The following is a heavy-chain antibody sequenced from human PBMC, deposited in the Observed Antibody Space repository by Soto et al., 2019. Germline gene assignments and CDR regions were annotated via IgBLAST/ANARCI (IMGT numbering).Heavy chain of an antibody. D-gene: IGHD6-19*01. CDR1: GYIFTSFG. J-gene: IGHJ5*02. Sequence: RASVKVSCKPSGYIFTSFGVGWVRQAPAQRLEYMGWVSAYSGNTNYAEKLQGRVTMTTDTSTRTAYMELRSLRSDDTAFYYCARVAVACTSPPPHDFDSWGQGTLVTVSS. V-gene: IGHV1-18*01. CDR3: ARVAVACTSPPPHDFDS. CDR2: VSAYSGNT.